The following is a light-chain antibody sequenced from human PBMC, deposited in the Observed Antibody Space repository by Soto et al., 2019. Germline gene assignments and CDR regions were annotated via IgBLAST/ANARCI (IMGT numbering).Light chain of an antibody. J-gene: IGLJ1*01. Sequence: QSALTQPASVSGSPGQSITLSCTGTSSDVGSYSLVSWYQHHPGKAPKLLIFEVNKRPSGVSNRFSGSKSGNTASLTISGLQAEDEADYYCGSYAGYNYVFGTGTKLTVL. CDR3: GSYAGYNYV. CDR1: SSDVGSYSL. CDR2: EVN. V-gene: IGLV2-23*02.